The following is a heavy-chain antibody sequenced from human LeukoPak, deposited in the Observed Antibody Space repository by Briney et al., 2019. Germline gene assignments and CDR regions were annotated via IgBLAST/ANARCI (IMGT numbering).Heavy chain of an antibody. CDR1: RVTFNTYA. Sequence: GGSLRLSCAASRVTFNTYAMSWVRQAPGKGLEWVSAISNNGGYTYYADSVQGRFTISRDNSKSTLCLQMNSLRAEDTAVYYCAKQLGYCSDGSCYFPYWGQGTLVTVSS. CDR3: AKQLGYCSDGSCYFPY. V-gene: IGHV3-23*01. D-gene: IGHD2-15*01. CDR2: ISNNGGYT. J-gene: IGHJ4*02.